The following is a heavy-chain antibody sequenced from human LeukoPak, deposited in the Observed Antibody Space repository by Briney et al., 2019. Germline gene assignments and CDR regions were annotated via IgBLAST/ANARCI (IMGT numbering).Heavy chain of an antibody. V-gene: IGHV4-34*01. D-gene: IGHD2-21*02. CDR2: IHPHGIF. CDR1: GGFCDDYY. Sequence: SETLSLTCAVHGGFCDDYYCSWIRQPPGKGLEWIGEIHPHGIFYYNSSLTSRVTISIDTSKSQFSLRLTSVTAADTAFYYCARGSDRSKAGDLWGQGSLVIVSS. CDR3: ARGSDRSKAGDL. J-gene: IGHJ5*02.